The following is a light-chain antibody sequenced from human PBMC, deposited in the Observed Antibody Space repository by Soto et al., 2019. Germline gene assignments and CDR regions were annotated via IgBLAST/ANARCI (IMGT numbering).Light chain of an antibody. J-gene: IGLJ1*01. V-gene: IGLV2-11*01. CDR1: SSDVGGYNY. Sequence: QSALTQPRSVSGSPGQSVTISCTGTSSDVGGYNYVSWYQQHPGKAPKLMIYDVSKRPSGVPDRFSGSKSGNTASLTISGLQAEDEADYYCCSHAGSYIYVFGTGTKLTVL. CDR2: DVS. CDR3: CSHAGSYIYV.